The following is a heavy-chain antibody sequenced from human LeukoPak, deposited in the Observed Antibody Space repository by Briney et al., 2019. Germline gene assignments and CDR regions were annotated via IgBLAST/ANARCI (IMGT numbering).Heavy chain of an antibody. CDR2: IYYSGST. CDR1: GGSISNYY. CDR3: ASPGIVAAGTDRGFDY. D-gene: IGHD6-13*01. J-gene: IGHJ4*02. Sequence: SETLSLTCTVSGGSISNYYWSWIRQPPGKGLEWIGFIYYSGSTNYNPSLKSRVIISVDTSKNQFSLKLSSVTAAGTAVYYCASPGIVAAGTDRGFDYWGQGTLVTVSS. V-gene: IGHV4-59*01.